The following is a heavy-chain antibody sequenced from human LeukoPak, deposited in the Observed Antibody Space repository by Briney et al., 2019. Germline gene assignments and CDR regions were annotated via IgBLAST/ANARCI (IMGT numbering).Heavy chain of an antibody. J-gene: IGHJ4*02. CDR2: INPNSGGT. V-gene: IGHV1-2*06. CDR1: GYTFTGYY. D-gene: IGHD3-22*01. CDR3: ARDSDSSDTFDY. Sequence: ASVKVSCKASGYTFTGYYMHWVRRAPGQGLEWMGRINPNSGGTNYAQKFQGRVTMTRDTSISTAYMELSRLRSDDTAVYYCARDSDSSDTFDYWGQGTLVTVSS.